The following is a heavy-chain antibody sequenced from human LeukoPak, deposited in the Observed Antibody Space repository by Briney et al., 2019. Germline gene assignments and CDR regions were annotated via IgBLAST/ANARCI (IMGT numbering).Heavy chain of an antibody. CDR2: IGWNSGGI. CDR1: GFTFDDYA. Sequence: GGSLRLSCAASGFTFDDYAMHWVRHAPGKGLEWVSGIGWNSGGIAYADSVKGRFTISRDNAKKSLYLQMNSLGAEDTALYYCVKVTAAGFVDHWGQGTLVTVSS. CDR3: VKVTAAGFVDH. V-gene: IGHV3-9*01. D-gene: IGHD6-13*01. J-gene: IGHJ4*02.